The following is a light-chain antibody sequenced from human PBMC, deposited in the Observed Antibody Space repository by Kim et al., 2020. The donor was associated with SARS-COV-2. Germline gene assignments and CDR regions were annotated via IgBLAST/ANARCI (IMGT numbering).Light chain of an antibody. V-gene: IGKV3-20*01. CDR2: GGA. Sequence: GGGASGGGRAGQGVSGRWGAWYGERAGQGAGGGGGGGAGGAGGIADRFSGSGSGTDFTLTISRLEPEDFAVYYCQQYGSSRGTFGQGTKVDIK. CDR3: QQYGSSRGT. J-gene: IGKJ1*01. CDR1: QGVSGRW.